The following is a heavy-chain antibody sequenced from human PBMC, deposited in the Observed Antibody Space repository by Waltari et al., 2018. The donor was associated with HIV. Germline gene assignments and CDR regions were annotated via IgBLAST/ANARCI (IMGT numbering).Heavy chain of an antibody. D-gene: IGHD3-22*01. CDR2: INHSGSA. Sequence: QQWGAGLLTPSETLTLTCAVYGGSFSHPHWSWVRQVPGKGLEWLGEINHSGSATYNPSLKSRLIMLVDNFKQQFTLHVSPVTAADTAVYYCARQATIVPTSTLHYYYGLDVWGQGTTVIVSS. J-gene: IGHJ6*02. CDR1: GGSFSHPH. CDR3: ARQATIVPTSTLHYYYGLDV. V-gene: IGHV4-34*02.